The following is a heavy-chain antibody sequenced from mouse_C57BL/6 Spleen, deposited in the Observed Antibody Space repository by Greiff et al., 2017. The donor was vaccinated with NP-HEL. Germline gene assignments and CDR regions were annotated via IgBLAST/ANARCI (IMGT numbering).Heavy chain of an antibody. D-gene: IGHD2-1*01. Sequence: VQLKQSGPELVKPGASVKMSCKASGYTFTDYNMHWVKQSHGKSLEWIGYINPNNGGTSYNQKFKGKATLTVNKSSSTAYMELRSLTSEDSAVYYCARKRIYYGNYDYAMDYWGQGTSVTVSS. CDR3: ARKRIYYGNYDYAMDY. CDR2: INPNNGGT. CDR1: GYTFTDYN. J-gene: IGHJ4*01. V-gene: IGHV1-22*01.